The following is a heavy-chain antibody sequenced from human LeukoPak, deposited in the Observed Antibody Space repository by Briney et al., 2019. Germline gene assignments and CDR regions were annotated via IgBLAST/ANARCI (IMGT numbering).Heavy chain of an antibody. Sequence: ASVKVSCKASGYTFTGFYIHWVRQAPGQGLEWLGWINPNSGGTKYAQKFQGRVTMTRDPSISTAYMSRLKSDDTAVYYCARPQLLSPFDIWGQGTMVTVSS. CDR3: ARPQLLSPFDI. CDR1: GYTFTGFY. J-gene: IGHJ3*02. CDR2: INPNSGGT. V-gene: IGHV1-2*02. D-gene: IGHD2-2*01.